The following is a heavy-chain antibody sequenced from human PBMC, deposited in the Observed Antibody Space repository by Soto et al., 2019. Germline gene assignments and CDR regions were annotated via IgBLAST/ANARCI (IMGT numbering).Heavy chain of an antibody. CDR3: ARGQDHSPLGYLDY. CDR1: GFIFSSYG. V-gene: IGHV3-33*01. J-gene: IGHJ4*02. Sequence: ILSCAASGFIFSSYGMHWVLQAPGKGLEWVAVIWYDGSNKYYADSVKGRFTISRDNSKNTLYLQMNSLRAEDTAVYYCARGQDHSPLGYLDYWGQGTLVTVSS. CDR2: IWYDGSNK. D-gene: IGHD5-18*01.